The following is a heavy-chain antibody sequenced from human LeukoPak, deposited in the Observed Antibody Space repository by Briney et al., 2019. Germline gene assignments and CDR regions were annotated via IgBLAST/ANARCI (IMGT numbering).Heavy chain of an antibody. D-gene: IGHD6-6*01. V-gene: IGHV4-34*01. CDR1: GGSFSGYY. Sequence: SETLSLTCAAYGGSFSGYYWSWIRQPPGKGLEWIGEINHSGSTNYNPSLKSRVTISVDTSKNQFSLKLSSVTAADTAVYYCARGLRQLVRSWHYWGQGTLVTVSS. CDR3: ARGLRQLVRSWHY. J-gene: IGHJ4*02. CDR2: INHSGST.